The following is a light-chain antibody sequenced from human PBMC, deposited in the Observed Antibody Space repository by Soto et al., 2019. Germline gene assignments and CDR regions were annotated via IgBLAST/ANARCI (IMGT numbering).Light chain of an antibody. CDR3: LSYAGSTNYV. CDR2: EVS. V-gene: IGLV2-8*01. CDR1: SRDVGGNNY. J-gene: IGLJ1*01. Sequence: QSVLTQPPSASGSPGQSVSISCTGTSRDVGGNNYVSWYQQHPGKAPKLMIYEVSKRPSGVPDRFSGSKSGNTASLTVSGLQAEDEADYFCLSYAGSTNYVFGTRTKVTVL.